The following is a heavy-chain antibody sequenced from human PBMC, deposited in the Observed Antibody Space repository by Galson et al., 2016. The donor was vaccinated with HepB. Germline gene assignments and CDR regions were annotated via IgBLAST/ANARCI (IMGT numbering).Heavy chain of an antibody. CDR1: GFTLKDYN. CDR2: ISSSGRDI. D-gene: IGHD4-17*01. Sequence: SLRLSCAVSGFTLKDYNINWVRQAPGKGLEWVSYISSSGRDIQYAGTVKGRFTSSRDNAKNSLLLQMNSLRVEDTAVYYCARDSGDWDSGYYRSFDYWGQGTLVTVSS. CDR3: ARDSGDWDSGYYRSFDY. V-gene: IGHV3-21*01. J-gene: IGHJ4*02.